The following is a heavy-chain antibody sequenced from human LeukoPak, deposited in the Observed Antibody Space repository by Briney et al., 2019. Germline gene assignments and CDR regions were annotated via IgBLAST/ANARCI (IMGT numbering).Heavy chain of an antibody. V-gene: IGHV3-11*06. J-gene: IGHJ4*02. D-gene: IGHD5-12*01. CDR3: ARGVYGGYDLSYYFDY. CDR2: ISSSSSYT. Sequence: PGGSLRLSCAASGLTFSDYYLSWIRQPPGKGLDWVSYISSSSSYTNYADSVKGRFTISRDNAKNSLYQQMNSLRAEDTAVYSCARGVYGGYDLSYYFDYWGQGTLVTVSS. CDR1: GLTFSDYY.